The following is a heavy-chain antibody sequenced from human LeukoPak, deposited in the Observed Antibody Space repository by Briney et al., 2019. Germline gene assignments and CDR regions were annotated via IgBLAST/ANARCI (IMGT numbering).Heavy chain of an antibody. Sequence: GGSLRLSCAASGFTFSSYAMSWVRQAPGKGLEWVSAISGSGGSTYYADSVKGRFTISRDNSKNTLYLQMNSLRAEDTAVYYCAKDLGDYGSGSTFDYWGQGTLVTVSS. V-gene: IGHV3-23*01. D-gene: IGHD3-10*01. CDR1: GFTFSSYA. CDR3: AKDLGDYGSGSTFDY. CDR2: ISGSGGST. J-gene: IGHJ4*02.